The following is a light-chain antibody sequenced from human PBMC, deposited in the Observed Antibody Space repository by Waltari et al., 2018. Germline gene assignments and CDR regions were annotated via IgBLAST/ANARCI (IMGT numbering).Light chain of an antibody. CDR3: TSYTSSSTYV. J-gene: IGLJ1*01. CDR2: DVN. V-gene: IGLV2-14*03. CDR1: SSDVGGYNY. Sequence: QSALTQPASVSGSPAQSITISCTGTSSDVGGYNYVPWYQHHPGKAPKLMIYDVNKRPSGVSDRFSGSKSGNTASLTISGLQTEDEADYYCTSYTSSSTYVFGIGTKVTVL.